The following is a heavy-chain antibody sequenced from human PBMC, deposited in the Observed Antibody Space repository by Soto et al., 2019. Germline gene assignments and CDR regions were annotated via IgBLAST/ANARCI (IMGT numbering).Heavy chain of an antibody. CDR3: AREGGRAAGLSYGMDV. CDR2: IIPIFGTA. V-gene: IGHV1-69*06. J-gene: IGHJ6*02. D-gene: IGHD6-13*01. CDR1: GGTFSSYA. Sequence: SVEVSCKASGGTFSSYAISWVRQAPGQGLEWMGGIIPIFGTANYAQKFQGRVTITADKSTSTAYMELSSLRSEDTAVYYCAREGGRAAGLSYGMDVWGQGTTVTVSS.